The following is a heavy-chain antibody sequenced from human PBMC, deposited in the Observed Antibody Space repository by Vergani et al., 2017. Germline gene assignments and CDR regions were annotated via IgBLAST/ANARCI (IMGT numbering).Heavy chain of an antibody. CDR3: AKDNVPGYYDSSGNCGY. CDR1: GFTFTNFA. V-gene: IGHV3-23*01. Sequence: EVQLLESGGNLVQPGGSLRLSCAASGFTFTNFAMTWVRQAPGEGLEWVSGISGSGGFTYYADSVKGRFTISRDNSKNTMFLQMNNLRAEDTAVYYCAKDNVPGYYDSSGNCGYWGQGTLVTGCS. J-gene: IGHJ4*02. D-gene: IGHD3-22*01. CDR2: ISGSGGFT.